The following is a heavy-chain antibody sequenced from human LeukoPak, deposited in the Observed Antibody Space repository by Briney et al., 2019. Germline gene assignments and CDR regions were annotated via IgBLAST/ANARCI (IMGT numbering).Heavy chain of an antibody. CDR2: ISSSSSYI. Sequence: GGSLRLSCAASGFTFSSYSMNWVRQAPGKGLEWVSSISSSSSYIYYADSVKGRFTISRDNAKNSLYLQMNSLRAEDTPVYYCARQAVRYFDWFSKEGWGKGTLVTVSS. J-gene: IGHJ4*02. CDR3: ARQAVRYFDWFSKEG. D-gene: IGHD3-9*01. V-gene: IGHV3-21*01. CDR1: GFTFSSYS.